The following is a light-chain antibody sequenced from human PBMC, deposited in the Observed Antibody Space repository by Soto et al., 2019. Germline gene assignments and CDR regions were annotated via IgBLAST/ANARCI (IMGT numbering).Light chain of an antibody. CDR2: AAS. CDR3: QQSYSTPWT. J-gene: IGKJ1*01. Sequence: DIQMTQSPSSLSASVGDRVTITCRTSHSFSIYLNWYQQKPGKAPKLLIYAASSLGSGVPSRFSGSGSGTDFTLIISSLQPEDIANYYGQQSYSTPWTFGQGTKVEIK. CDR1: HSFSIY. V-gene: IGKV1-39*01.